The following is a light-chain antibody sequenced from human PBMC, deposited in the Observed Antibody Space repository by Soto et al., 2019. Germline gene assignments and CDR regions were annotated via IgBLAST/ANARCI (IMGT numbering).Light chain of an antibody. Sequence: QSALTQPPSASASPGQSVTISCTETSSDVGAYNYVSWYQQHPGRAPKLMIYEFSKRPSGVPDRFSGSKSGNTVSLTVSGLQAEDEADYYCSSYAGSDVIFGGGTKLTVL. V-gene: IGLV2-8*01. J-gene: IGLJ2*01. CDR3: SSYAGSDVI. CDR1: SSDVGAYNY. CDR2: EFS.